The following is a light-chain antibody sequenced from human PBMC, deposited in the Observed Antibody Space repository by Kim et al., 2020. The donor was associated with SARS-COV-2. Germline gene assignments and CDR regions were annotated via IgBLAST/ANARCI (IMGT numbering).Light chain of an antibody. Sequence: GQMVTISCSGSSSNIGSNYVYWYQQLPGTAPKLLIYRNNHRPSGVPDRFSGSKSGTSASLAISGLRSEDEADYYCAAWDDSLSGWVFGGGTKVTVL. CDR3: AAWDDSLSGWV. CDR1: SSNIGSNY. V-gene: IGLV1-47*01. J-gene: IGLJ3*02. CDR2: RNN.